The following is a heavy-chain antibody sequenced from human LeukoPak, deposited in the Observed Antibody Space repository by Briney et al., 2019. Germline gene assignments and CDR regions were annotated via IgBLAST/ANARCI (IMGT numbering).Heavy chain of an antibody. CDR3: ARAGGWTREDYKDESYHI. CDR2: INTYKGNT. D-gene: IGHD6-19*01. J-gene: IGHJ3*02. Sequence: ASVKVSCKASGYTFTNFGISWVRPAPGQGLEWMGWINTYKGNTYYAQNIQDRVTMTTDTSTNTGYMELRSLTSDDTAIYYCARAGGWTREDYKDESYHIWGQGTVVTVSS. CDR1: GYTFTNFG. V-gene: IGHV1-18*01.